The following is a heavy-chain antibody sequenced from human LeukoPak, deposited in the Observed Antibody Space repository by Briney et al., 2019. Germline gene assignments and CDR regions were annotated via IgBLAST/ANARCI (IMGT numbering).Heavy chain of an antibody. V-gene: IGHV3-7*01. D-gene: IGHD6-19*01. J-gene: IGHJ3*02. CDR1: GFTFSSSW. CDR2: IKPDGSEK. CDR3: ARELYSCGRYGEGAFDI. Sequence: HPGGSLRLSCAASGFTFSSSWMSWVRQAPGKGLEWVTNIKPDGSEKYYVDSVKGRFTISRDNAKNSLYLQMNSLRAEDTAVYYCARELYSCGRYGEGAFDIWGQGTMVTVSS.